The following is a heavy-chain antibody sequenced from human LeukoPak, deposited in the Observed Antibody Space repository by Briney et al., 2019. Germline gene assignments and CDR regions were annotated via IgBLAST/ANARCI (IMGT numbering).Heavy chain of an antibody. D-gene: IGHD1-14*01. J-gene: IGHJ4*02. CDR3: ARGNLFDY. CDR1: GGSFSGYY. CDR2: INHSGST. Sequence: SETLFPTCAVYGGSFSGYYWSWIRQPPGKGLEWIGEINHSGSTNYNPSLKSRVTISVDTSKNQFSLKLSSVTAADTAVYYCARGNLFDYWGQGTLVTVSS. V-gene: IGHV4-34*01.